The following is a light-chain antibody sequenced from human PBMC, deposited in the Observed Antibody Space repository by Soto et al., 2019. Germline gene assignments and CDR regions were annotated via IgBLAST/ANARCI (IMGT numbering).Light chain of an antibody. CDR1: SSDIADFNF. Sequence: QSVLTQPASVSGSPGQSITISCTATSSDIADFNFVSWYQHHPGKVPQLLIYEVSNRPSGISSRFSASKSGNTASLTISGLQAEDEADYYCSSYSSGSTLGVFGTGTKVTVL. J-gene: IGLJ1*01. V-gene: IGLV2-14*01. CDR2: EVS. CDR3: SSYSSGSTLGV.